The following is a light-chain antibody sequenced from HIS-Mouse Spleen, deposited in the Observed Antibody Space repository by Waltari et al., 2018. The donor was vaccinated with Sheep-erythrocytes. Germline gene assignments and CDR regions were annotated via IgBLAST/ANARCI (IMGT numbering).Light chain of an antibody. CDR3: CSYAGSYNHV. J-gene: IGLJ1*01. CDR2: DVS. Sequence: QSALTQPASVSGSPGQSITISCTGTSSHVGSYNLFSWYQQHPGKAPKLMIYDVSKRPSGVPDRFSGSKSGNTASLTISGLQAEDEADYYCCSYAGSYNHVFATGTKVTVL. V-gene: IGLV2-23*02. CDR1: SSHVGSYNL.